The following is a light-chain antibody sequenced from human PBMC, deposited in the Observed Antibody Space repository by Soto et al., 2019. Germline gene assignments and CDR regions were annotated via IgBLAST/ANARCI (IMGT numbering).Light chain of an antibody. Sequence: DIQMTQSPSSLSASVGDRVTITCRASQSISSYLNWYQQKPGKAPKLLIYAASSLQSGVPSRFSGSGSGTVFTPTISSLQPKDFPTYYCKQSYSPPPTSGQGTKVEIK. CDR1: QSISSY. J-gene: IGKJ1*01. CDR3: KQSYSPPPT. CDR2: AAS. V-gene: IGKV1-39*01.